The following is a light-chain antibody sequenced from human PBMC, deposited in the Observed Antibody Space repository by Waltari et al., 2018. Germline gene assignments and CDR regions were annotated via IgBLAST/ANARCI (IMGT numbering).Light chain of an antibody. CDR3: QQYYSTPRT. V-gene: IGKV4-1*01. Sequence: DIVMTQSPDSLAVSLGERATINCKSSQNVLYSSNNKNYLVWYQQKPGQPPKLLIYWASTRESGVPDRFSGSGSGTDFTLTISSLQAEDVAVYYCQQYYSTPRTFGQGTKLEIK. J-gene: IGKJ2*01. CDR2: WAS. CDR1: QNVLYSSNNKNY.